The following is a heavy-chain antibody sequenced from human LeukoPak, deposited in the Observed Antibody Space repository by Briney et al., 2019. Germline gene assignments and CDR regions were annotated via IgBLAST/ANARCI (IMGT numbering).Heavy chain of an antibody. J-gene: IGHJ4*02. Sequence: ASVKVSCKASGYTFTSYYMHWVRQAPGQGLEWMGIINPSGGSTSYAQKFQGRVTMTRDTSTSTAYMELRSLRSDDTAVYFCARLNTAMVWWIDYWGQGTLVTVSS. CDR1: GYTFTSYY. V-gene: IGHV1-46*01. CDR2: INPSGGST. CDR3: ARLNTAMVWWIDY. D-gene: IGHD5-18*01.